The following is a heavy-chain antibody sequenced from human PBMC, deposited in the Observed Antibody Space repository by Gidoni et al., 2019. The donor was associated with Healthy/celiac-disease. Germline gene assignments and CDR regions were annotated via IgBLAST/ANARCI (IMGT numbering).Heavy chain of an antibody. CDR2: IIPIFGTA. J-gene: IGHJ5*02. CDR1: GGTFSRYA. V-gene: IGHV1-69*01. Sequence: QVQLVQSGAEVKKPGSSVKVSCKASGGTFSRYAISLVRQAPGQGLEWMGGIIPIFGTANYAQKFQGIVTITADESTSTAYMELSSLRSEDTAVYYCASLIRGYYDSSGYPSTWGQGTLVTVSS. D-gene: IGHD3-22*01. CDR3: ASLIRGYYDSSGYPST.